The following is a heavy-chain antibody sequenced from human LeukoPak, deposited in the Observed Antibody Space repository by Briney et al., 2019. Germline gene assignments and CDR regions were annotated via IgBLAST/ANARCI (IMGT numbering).Heavy chain of an antibody. CDR2: IYYSDYT. V-gene: IGHV4-59*01. CDR1: GGSISSYY. D-gene: IGHD2-2*01. Sequence: SETLSLTCTVSGGSISSYYWNWIRQPPGKGLEWLGYIYYSDYTRYNPSLMSRGTITSNTSNNQFSLKLSPVTAADTAVYFWARSSQTYCSSTSCHSWFDPWGQGTLVTVSS. J-gene: IGHJ5*02. CDR3: ARSSQTYCSSTSCHSWFDP.